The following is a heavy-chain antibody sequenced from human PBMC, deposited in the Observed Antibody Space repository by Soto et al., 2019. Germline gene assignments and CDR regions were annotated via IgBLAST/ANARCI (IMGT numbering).Heavy chain of an antibody. CDR3: ARMNYGDYGGVSYFDY. CDR1: GFTFSSYA. D-gene: IGHD4-17*01. CDR2: ISYDGSNK. V-gene: IGHV3-30-3*01. Sequence: GGSLRLSCAASGFTFSSYAIHWVRQAPGKGLEWVAVISYDGSNKYYADSVKGRFTISRDNSKNTLYLQMNSLRAEDTAVYYCARMNYGDYGGVSYFDYWGQGTLVTVSS. J-gene: IGHJ4*02.